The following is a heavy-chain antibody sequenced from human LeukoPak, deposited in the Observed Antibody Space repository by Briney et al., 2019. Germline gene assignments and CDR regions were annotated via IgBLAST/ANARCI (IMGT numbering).Heavy chain of an antibody. J-gene: IGHJ4*02. CDR1: RFIFNSHW. V-gene: IGHV3-9*01. Sequence: GGSLRLSCAASRFIFNSHWMTWVRQAPGKGLQWVSGISWNSAGIGYADSVKGRFTISRDNAKNSLYLQMNSLRAEDTALYYCAKDTYSNNWYFDYWGQGTLVTVSS. D-gene: IGHD6-13*01. CDR3: AKDTYSNNWYFDY. CDR2: ISWNSAGI.